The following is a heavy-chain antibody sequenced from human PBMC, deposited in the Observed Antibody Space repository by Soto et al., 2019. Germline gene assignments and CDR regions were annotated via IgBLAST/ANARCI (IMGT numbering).Heavy chain of an antibody. Sequence: PGGSLRLSCAASGFTFSSYWMSWVRQAPGKGLEWVANIKEDGSEKYYVDSVKGRFTISRDNAKNSLYLQMNSLRVEDTALYYCASLDTARVETAGYWGQGTRVTGSS. J-gene: IGHJ4*02. CDR3: ASLDTARVETAGY. CDR2: IKEDGSEK. CDR1: GFTFSSYW. V-gene: IGHV3-7*02. D-gene: IGHD5-18*01.